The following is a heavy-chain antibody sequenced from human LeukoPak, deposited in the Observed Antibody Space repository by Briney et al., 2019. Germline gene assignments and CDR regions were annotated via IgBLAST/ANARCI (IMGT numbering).Heavy chain of an antibody. Sequence: PGGSLRLSCATSGLTFSSYWMSWVRQAPGKGLEWVANIKQDGSEKHYVESVKGRFTISRDNAKNALYLQMNSLRAEDTAVYYCARVGIFHPLYSSFYYWGQGTLVTVSS. D-gene: IGHD6-6*01. CDR2: IKQDGSEK. CDR3: ARVGIFHPLYSSFYY. J-gene: IGHJ4*02. CDR1: GLTFSSYW. V-gene: IGHV3-7*01.